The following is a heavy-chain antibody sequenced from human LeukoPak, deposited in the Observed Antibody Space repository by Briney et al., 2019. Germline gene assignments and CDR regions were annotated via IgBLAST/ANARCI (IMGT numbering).Heavy chain of an antibody. CDR3: AKSERFDP. V-gene: IGHV3-9*01. D-gene: IGHD5-24*01. J-gene: IGHJ5*02. Sequence: AGGSLRLSCAASGFTFDDYAMHWVRHAPGKGLEWVSGISWNSGSIGYADSVKGRFTISRDNSKNTLYLQMNSLRAEDTAVYYCAKSERFDPWGQGTLVTVSS. CDR2: ISWNSGSI. CDR1: GFTFDDYA.